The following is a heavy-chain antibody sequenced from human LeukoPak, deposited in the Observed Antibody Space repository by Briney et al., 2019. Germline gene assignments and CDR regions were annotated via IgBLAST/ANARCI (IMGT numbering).Heavy chain of an antibody. V-gene: IGHV4-59*01. D-gene: IGHD5-18*01. CDR2: VYYSGNT. Sequence: SETLSLTCTVSGGSISSYYWSWIRQPPGKGLEWIGYVYYSGNTDYNPSLKSRVTTSLDTSKNQFSLKLSSVIAADTAVYYCARGLHGWYFDLWGRGTLVTVSS. J-gene: IGHJ2*01. CDR1: GGSISSYY. CDR3: ARGLHGWYFDL.